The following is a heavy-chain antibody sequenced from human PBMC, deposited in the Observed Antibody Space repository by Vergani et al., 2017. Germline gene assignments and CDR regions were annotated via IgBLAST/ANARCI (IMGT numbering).Heavy chain of an antibody. J-gene: IGHJ1*01. Sequence: EVQLLESGGGLVQPGGSRRLSCAGAGFTFDTYTMAYVRQAPGKGLEWVATISSGGGGIFYADSVKGRFTISRDNSKNTLFLQMNSLKDEDTAVYYCTAAXGLYYLHGEYFQDWGRGTLVSVSS. CDR1: GFTFDTYT. CDR2: ISSGGGGI. D-gene: IGHD3-10*01. V-gene: IGHV3-23*01. CDR3: TAAXGLYYLHGEYFQD.